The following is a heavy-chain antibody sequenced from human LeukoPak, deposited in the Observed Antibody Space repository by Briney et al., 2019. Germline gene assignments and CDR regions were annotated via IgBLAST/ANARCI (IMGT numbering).Heavy chain of an antibody. V-gene: IGHV4-4*07. CDR3: AREYIVVVPAVQNWFDP. Sequence: PSETLSLTCTVSGGSISSYYWSWIRQPAGKGLEWIGRIYTSGSTNYNPSLKSRVTMSVDTSKNQFSPKLSSVTAADTAVYYCAREYIVVVPAVQNWFDPWGQGTLVTVSS. CDR2: IYTSGST. J-gene: IGHJ5*02. D-gene: IGHD2-2*01. CDR1: GGSISSYY.